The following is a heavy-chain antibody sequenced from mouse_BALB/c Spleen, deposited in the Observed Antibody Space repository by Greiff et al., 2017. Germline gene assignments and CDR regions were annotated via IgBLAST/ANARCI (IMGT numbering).Heavy chain of an antibody. CDR3: ARSSYGNYWLAY. D-gene: IGHD2-10*01. J-gene: IGHJ3*01. CDR2: ISYSGST. V-gene: IGHV3-8*02. CDR1: GDSITSGY. Sequence: VQLKQSGPSLVKPSQTLSLTCSVTGDSITSGYWNWIRKFPGNKLEYMGYISYSGSTYYNPSLKSRISITRDTSKNQYYLQLNSVTTEDTATYYCARSSYGNYWLAYWGQGTLVTVSA.